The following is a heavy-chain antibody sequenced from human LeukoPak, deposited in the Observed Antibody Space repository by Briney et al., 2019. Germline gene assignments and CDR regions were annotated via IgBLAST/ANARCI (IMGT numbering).Heavy chain of an antibody. CDR2: IYYSGST. D-gene: IGHD4/OR15-4a*01. CDR1: GGSISSYY. CDR3: ARDGAAYQARAFDI. J-gene: IGHJ3*02. Sequence: PSETLSLTCTVSGGSISSYYWSWIRQPPGKGLEWIGYIYYSGSTNCNPSLKSRVTISVDTSKNQFSLKLSSVTAADTAVYYCARDGAAYQARAFDIWGQGTMVTVSS. V-gene: IGHV4-59*01.